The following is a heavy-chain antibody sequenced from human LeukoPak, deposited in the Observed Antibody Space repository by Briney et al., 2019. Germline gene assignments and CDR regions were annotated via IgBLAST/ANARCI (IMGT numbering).Heavy chain of an antibody. CDR1: GFTFSSYG. CDR3: AKARPPPYYDILTELFSFDY. Sequence: PGGSLRLSYAASGFTFSSYGMSWVRQAPGKGLEWVSAISGSGGSTYYADSVKGRFTISRDNSKNTLYLQMNSLRAEDTAVYYCAKARPPPYYDILTELFSFDYWGQGTLVTISS. CDR2: ISGSGGST. J-gene: IGHJ4*02. D-gene: IGHD3-9*01. V-gene: IGHV3-23*01.